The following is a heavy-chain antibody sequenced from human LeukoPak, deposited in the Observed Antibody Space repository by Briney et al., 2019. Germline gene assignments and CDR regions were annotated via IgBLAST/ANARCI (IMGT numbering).Heavy chain of an antibody. CDR1: GFTFSNYS. CDR2: ISSSSSYI. D-gene: IGHD3-3*01. J-gene: IGHJ4*02. Sequence: GGSLRLSCAASGFTFSNYSMNWVRQAPGKGLEWVSSISSSSSYIYYADSVKGRFTISRDNAKNSLYLQMNSLRAEDTAVYYCARDKYDFWSGYYNPEPIDYWGQGTLVTVSS. CDR3: ARDKYDFWSGYYNPEPIDY. V-gene: IGHV3-21*01.